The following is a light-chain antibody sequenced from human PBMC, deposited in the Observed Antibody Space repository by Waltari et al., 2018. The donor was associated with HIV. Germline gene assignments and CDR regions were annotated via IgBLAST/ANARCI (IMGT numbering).Light chain of an antibody. J-gene: IGKJ1*01. CDR3: QQYNSYSET. CDR2: KAS. CDR1: QSISSW. Sequence: DIQTTQSPSTLSASVRDRVPITCRASQSISSWLAWYQQKPGKAPKLLIYKASSLESGVPSRFSGSGSGTEFTLTISSLQPDDFATYYCQQYNSYSETFGQGTKVEIK. V-gene: IGKV1-5*03.